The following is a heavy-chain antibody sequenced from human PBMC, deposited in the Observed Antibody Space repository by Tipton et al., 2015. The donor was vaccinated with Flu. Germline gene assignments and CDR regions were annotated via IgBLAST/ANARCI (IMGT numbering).Heavy chain of an antibody. J-gene: IGHJ4*02. Sequence: TLSLTCAVSGGSFSGYYWSWIRQPPGKGLEWIGEINHDGSTKYNPSLKSRVHISVDTSKNQFSLKLSSVTVADTAVYYCARAYFRSGNYMKVCYLDYWGQGTLVTVSS. V-gene: IGHV4-34*01. CDR3: ARAYFRSGNYMKVCYLDY. D-gene: IGHD3-3*01. CDR1: GGSFSGYY. CDR2: INHDGST.